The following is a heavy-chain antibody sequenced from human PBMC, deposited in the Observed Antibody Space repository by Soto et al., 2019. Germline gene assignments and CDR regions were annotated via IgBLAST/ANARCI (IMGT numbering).Heavy chain of an antibody. CDR1: GFTFSACG. V-gene: IGHV3-33*01. J-gene: IGHJ4*01. D-gene: IGHD6-19*01. CDR3: ARDEGSSGYVSFYLQY. CDR2: ISYDGDIK. Sequence: GGSLRLSCEASGFTFSACGMHWVRQAPGKGLEWVAIISYDGDIKNYADSVKGRFTISRDNSKNTLYLQLNSLTPEDTAVYYCARDEGSSGYVSFYLQYWGHGTLVTVSS.